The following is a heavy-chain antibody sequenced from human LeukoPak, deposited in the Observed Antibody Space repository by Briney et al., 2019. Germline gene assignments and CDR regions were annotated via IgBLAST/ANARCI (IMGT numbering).Heavy chain of an antibody. CDR3: ARGRGITMVRGAD. V-gene: IGHV4-31*03. D-gene: IGHD3-10*01. J-gene: IGHJ4*02. Sequence: SETLSLTCIVSGSTTSSGDYYWNWLRQPPGKGLEWIGYIDHSGRSYYKSSLRSRVTMSIETSKNQFSLKMTSMAAADTAVYYCARGRGITMVRGADWGQGTLVTVSS. CDR2: IDHSGRS. CDR1: GSTTSSGDYY.